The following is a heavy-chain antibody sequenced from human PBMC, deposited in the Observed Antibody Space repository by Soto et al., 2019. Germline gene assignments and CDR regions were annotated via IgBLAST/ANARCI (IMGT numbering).Heavy chain of an antibody. CDR3: ATTVTRLIAFDV. CDR1: GFTVSSNY. D-gene: IGHD4-17*01. V-gene: IGHV3-53*02. Sequence: EVQLVETGGGLIQPGGSLRLSCAASGFTVSSNYMSWVHQTPGKGLEWVSILYASDSTFYADSVEGRFTISRDNSKNTVYLQLNSLRAEDTAVYYCATTVTRLIAFDVWGQGTMVTVSS. J-gene: IGHJ3*01. CDR2: LYASDST.